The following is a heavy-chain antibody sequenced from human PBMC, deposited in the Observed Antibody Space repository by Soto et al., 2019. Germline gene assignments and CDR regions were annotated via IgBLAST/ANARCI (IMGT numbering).Heavy chain of an antibody. D-gene: IGHD6-13*01. CDR1: GFTFSSYG. V-gene: IGHV3-30*18. Sequence: GGSLRLSCAASGFTFSSYGMHWVRQAPGKGLEWVAVISYDGSNKYYADSVKGRFTISRDNSKNTLYLQMNSLRAEDTAVYYCAKDFLLSEAQQPTGYWGQGTLVTVSS. CDR2: ISYDGSNK. CDR3: AKDFLLSEAQQPTGY. J-gene: IGHJ4*02.